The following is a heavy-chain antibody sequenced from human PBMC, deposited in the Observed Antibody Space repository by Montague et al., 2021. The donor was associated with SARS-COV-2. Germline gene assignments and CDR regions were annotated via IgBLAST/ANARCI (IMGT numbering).Heavy chain of an antibody. CDR3: ARGSGYYDWFFSSPLDV. J-gene: IGHJ6*02. CDR2: SHNRGST. CDR1: GGSISSGGYC. Sequence: TLSLTCTVSGGSISSGGYCWSGSQQHPGGVVEWRGYSHNRGSTYNNPSSRRGVTISVDTTKNQFSLKVSSVTAADTAVYYCARGSGYYDWFFSSPLDVWGQGTTVTVSS. V-gene: IGHV4-31*03. D-gene: IGHD3-9*01.